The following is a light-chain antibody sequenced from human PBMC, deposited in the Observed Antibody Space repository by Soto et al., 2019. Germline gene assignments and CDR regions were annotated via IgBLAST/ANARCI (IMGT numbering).Light chain of an antibody. CDR1: TGDVTNPHF. V-gene: IGLV7-46*01. CDR3: SLFYSGALV. CDR2: DTS. J-gene: IGLJ3*02. Sequence: QTVVTQEPSLTVSPGGTVTLTCGSSTGDVTNPHFPYWYQQKPGQAPRTLIYDTSNRHSWTPARFSGSLLGGKAALTLSGAQPEDEAEYYCSLFYSGALVFGGGTKLTVL.